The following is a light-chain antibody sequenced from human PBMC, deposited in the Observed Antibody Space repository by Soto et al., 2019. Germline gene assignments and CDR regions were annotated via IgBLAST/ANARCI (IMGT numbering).Light chain of an antibody. CDR3: CPYTRGNCLVV. V-gene: IGLV2-14*01. Sequence: QSALTQPASVSGSPGQSITISCTGTSSDVGGYNYVSWYQQHPGKAPKLMIYDVSNRPSGVSNRFSGSKSGNTASLTISGLQAQDGGEYYCCPYTRGNCLVVFGRGTKLTVL. CDR2: DVS. CDR1: SSDVGGYNY. J-gene: IGLJ2*01.